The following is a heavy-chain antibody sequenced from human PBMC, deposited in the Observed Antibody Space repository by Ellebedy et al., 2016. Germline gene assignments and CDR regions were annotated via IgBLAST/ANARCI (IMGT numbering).Heavy chain of an antibody. CDR1: GNTFSDYY. CDR2: VHPNSGGR. J-gene: IGHJ6*03. Sequence: ASVKVSXXASGNTFSDYYIHWVRQAPGQGPEWMGWVHPNSGGRTYAQKFQGRVTLTSDKSIGTVYMELTNLRSDDTAVYYCARDRQDILVIPNTLSYSMDVWGRGTTVTVSS. D-gene: IGHD2-2*01. CDR3: ARDRQDILVIPNTLSYSMDV. V-gene: IGHV1-2*02.